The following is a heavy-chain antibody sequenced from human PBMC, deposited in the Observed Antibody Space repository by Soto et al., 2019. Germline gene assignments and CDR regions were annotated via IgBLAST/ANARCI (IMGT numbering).Heavy chain of an antibody. CDR3: ARGTFYRNTPGIAAAGKYYYYGMDV. Sequence: ASVKVSCKASGGTFSSYAISWVRQAPGQGLEWMGGIIPIFGTANYAQKFQGRVTITADESTSTAYMELSSLRSEDTAVYYCARGTFYRNTPGIAAAGKYYYYGMDVWGQGTTVTVSS. D-gene: IGHD6-13*01. V-gene: IGHV1-69*13. J-gene: IGHJ6*02. CDR2: IIPIFGTA. CDR1: GGTFSSYA.